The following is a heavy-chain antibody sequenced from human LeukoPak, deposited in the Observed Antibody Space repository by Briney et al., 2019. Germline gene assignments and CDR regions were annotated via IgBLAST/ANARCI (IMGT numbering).Heavy chain of an antibody. V-gene: IGHV3-21*01. CDR2: ISRSGQNI. CDR1: GFTFSNYA. D-gene: IGHD4-23*01. CDR3: AKGDYGGNFDY. J-gene: IGHJ4*02. Sequence: PGGSLRLSCAASGFTFSNYAMTWVRQPPGKGLQWVSSISRSGQNIDHADSVKGRFTISRDNSKNTLYLQMNSLRAEDTAVYYCAKGDYGGNFDYWGQGTLVTVSS.